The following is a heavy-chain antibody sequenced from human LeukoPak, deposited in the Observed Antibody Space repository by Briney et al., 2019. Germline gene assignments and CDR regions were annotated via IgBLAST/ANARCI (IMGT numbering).Heavy chain of an antibody. CDR3: ARAGYYGDIEY. CDR1: GYSISSGYY. V-gene: IGHV4-38-2*02. CDR2: IYHSGST. D-gene: IGHD4-17*01. Sequence: SETLSLTCTVSGYSISSGYYWGWIRQPPGKGLEWIGSIYHSGSTYYNPSLKSRVTISVDTSKNQFSLKLSSVTAADTPVYYCARAGYYGDIEYWGQGTLVTVSS. J-gene: IGHJ4*02.